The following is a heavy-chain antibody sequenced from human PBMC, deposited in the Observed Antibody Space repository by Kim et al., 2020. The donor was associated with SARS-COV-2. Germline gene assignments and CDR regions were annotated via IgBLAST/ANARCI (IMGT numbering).Heavy chain of an antibody. V-gene: IGHV4-34*01. J-gene: IGHJ6*03. CDR3: ARGQIVVVPAALGVVMYYYYYMDV. CDR1: GGSFSGYY. Sequence: SETLSLTCAVYGGSFSGYYWSWIRQPPGKGLEWIGEITHSGSTNYNPSLKSRVTISVDTSKNQFSLKLSSVTAADTAVYYCARGQIVVVPAALGVVMYYYYYMDVWGKGTTVPVSS. CDR2: ITHSGST. D-gene: IGHD2-2*01.